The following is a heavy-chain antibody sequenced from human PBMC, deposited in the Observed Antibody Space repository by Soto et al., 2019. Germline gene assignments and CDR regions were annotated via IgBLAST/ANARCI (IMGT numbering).Heavy chain of an antibody. CDR3: VRGRYGSEIH. Sequence: GGSLRLSCAAFGFTVSSNYMTWVRLAPGKGLEWVSLVYSGGATHYAASAKGRFTISTHSSQNTLFLQMNSLRTEDTATYYCVRGRYGSEIHWGQGTKVTVSS. J-gene: IGHJ4*02. D-gene: IGHD3-10*01. CDR1: GFTVSSNY. V-gene: IGHV3-53*04. CDR2: VYSGGAT.